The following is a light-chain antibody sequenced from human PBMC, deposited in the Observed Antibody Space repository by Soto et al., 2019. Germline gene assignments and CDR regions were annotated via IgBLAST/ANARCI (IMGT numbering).Light chain of an antibody. CDR3: QQYNKWPPYT. Sequence: EIVMTQSPATLSVSPGERATLSCRASQSVSSNFAWYQQKPGQAPRLLIYGASTRATGIPARFSGSGSGTEFTLTISSLQSEDFAVYYCQQYNKWPPYTFGQGTKLELK. CDR1: QSVSSN. CDR2: GAS. V-gene: IGKV3-15*01. J-gene: IGKJ2*01.